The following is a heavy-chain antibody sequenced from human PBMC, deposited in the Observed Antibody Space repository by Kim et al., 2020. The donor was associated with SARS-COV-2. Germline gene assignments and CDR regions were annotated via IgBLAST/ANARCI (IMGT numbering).Heavy chain of an antibody. CDR2: ISSSSSSYI. D-gene: IGHD5-18*01. Sequence: GGSLRLSCAASGFTFSSYSMNWVRQAPGKGLEWVSSISSSSSSYIYYADSVKGRFTISRDNAKNSLYLQMNSLRAEDTAVYYCARDDTGYSYGYNYYYGMDVWGQGTTVTVSS. J-gene: IGHJ6*02. CDR3: ARDDTGYSYGYNYYYGMDV. V-gene: IGHV3-21*01. CDR1: GFTFSSYS.